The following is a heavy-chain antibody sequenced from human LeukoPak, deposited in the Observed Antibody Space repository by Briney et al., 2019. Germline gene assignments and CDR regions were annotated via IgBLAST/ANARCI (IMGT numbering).Heavy chain of an antibody. CDR3: ARDDSSGRGYSY. D-gene: IGHD3-22*01. J-gene: IGHJ4*02. CDR1: GYTFTGYY. CDR2: INPNSGGT. Sequence: GASVKVSCKASGYTFTGYYMHWVRQAPGQGLEWMGWINPNSGGTNYAQKFQGRVTMTRDTPISTAYMELSRLRSDDTAVYYCARDDSSGRGYSYWGQGTLVTVSS. V-gene: IGHV1-2*02.